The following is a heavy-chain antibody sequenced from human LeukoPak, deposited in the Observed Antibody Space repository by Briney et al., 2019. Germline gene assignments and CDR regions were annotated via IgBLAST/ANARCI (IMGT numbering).Heavy chain of an antibody. V-gene: IGHV4-61*02. CDR1: GGSISSGSYY. CDR3: ARESYGEELYNWFDP. Sequence: SQTLSLTCTVSGGSISSGSYYWSWIRQPAGKGLEWIGRIYTSGSTNYNPSLKSRVTISVDTSKNQFSLKLSSVTAADTAVYYCARESYGEELYNWFDPRGQGTLVTVSS. CDR2: IYTSGST. J-gene: IGHJ5*02. D-gene: IGHD4-17*01.